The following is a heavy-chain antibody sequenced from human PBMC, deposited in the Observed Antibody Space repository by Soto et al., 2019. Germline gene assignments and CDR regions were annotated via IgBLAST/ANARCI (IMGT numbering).Heavy chain of an antibody. J-gene: IGHJ6*02. CDR3: ARMYNSGFYRPEGDYFFYGMDV. CDR1: GDSISDCY. V-gene: IGHV4-4*07. D-gene: IGHD6-19*01. CDR2: FYYSGNT. Sequence: SETLSLTCTVSGDSISDCYWSWIRQPAGKGLEWIGRFYYSGNTKSNPSLKSRVTMSADTSKNQFSLSLRSVTAADSAIYYCARMYNSGFYRPEGDYFFYGMDVWGQGTTVTVS.